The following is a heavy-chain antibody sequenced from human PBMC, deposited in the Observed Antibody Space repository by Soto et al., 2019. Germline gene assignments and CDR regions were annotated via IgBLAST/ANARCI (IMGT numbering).Heavy chain of an antibody. CDR3: AGQWLDGAQCFDP. CDR2: IYYSGIT. CDR1: GGSISSYY. Sequence: SETLSLTCTVSGGSISSYYWSWIRQPPGKGLEWIGYIYYSGITNYNHTLKRRVTISVDTSKNQFSLKLCSVTAADTAVYYCAGQWLDGAQCFDPWGQGTLVTVSS. V-gene: IGHV4-59*01. J-gene: IGHJ5*02. D-gene: IGHD6-19*01.